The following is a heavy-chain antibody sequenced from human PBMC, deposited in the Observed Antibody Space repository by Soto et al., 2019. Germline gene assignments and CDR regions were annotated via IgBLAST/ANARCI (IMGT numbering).Heavy chain of an antibody. D-gene: IGHD2-15*01. V-gene: IGHV3-23*01. Sequence: GGSLRLSCAASGFTFSSYAMSWVRQAPGKGLEWVSAISGSGGSAYYADSVKGRFTISRDNSKNTLYLQMNSLRAEDTAVYYCAKTPQAYCRGGSCYCDYWGQGTLVTVSS. CDR2: ISGSGGSA. J-gene: IGHJ4*02. CDR1: GFTFSSYA. CDR3: AKTPQAYCRGGSCYCDY.